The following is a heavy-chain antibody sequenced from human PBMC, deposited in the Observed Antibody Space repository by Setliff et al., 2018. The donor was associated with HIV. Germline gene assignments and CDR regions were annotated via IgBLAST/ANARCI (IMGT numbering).Heavy chain of an antibody. V-gene: IGHV4-61*10. Sequence: SETLSLTCTVSGSTSGIYYWTWMRQTAGKGLEWIGHTYKRGITNYNPSLKSRVTISSDASRKQFFLRLTSVTAADTAIYYCARGNYDTSDYYTNFYYYYMDVWGKGTAVTVSS. CDR2: TYKRGIT. D-gene: IGHD3-22*01. CDR1: GSTSGIYY. J-gene: IGHJ6*03. CDR3: ARGNYDTSDYYTNFYYYYMDV.